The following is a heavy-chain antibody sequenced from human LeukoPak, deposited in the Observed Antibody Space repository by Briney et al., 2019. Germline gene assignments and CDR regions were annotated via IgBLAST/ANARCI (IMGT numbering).Heavy chain of an antibody. CDR3: ARENGDNYYDSSEWDWFDP. J-gene: IGHJ5*02. CDR2: FDPEDGET. CDR1: GYTLTELS. Sequence: GASVEVSCKVSGYTLTELSMHWVRQAPGKGLEWMGGFDPEDGETIYAQKFQGRVTMTEDTSTDTAYMELSSLRSEDTAVYYCARENGDNYYDSSEWDWFDPWGQGTLVTVSS. D-gene: IGHD3-22*01. V-gene: IGHV1-24*01.